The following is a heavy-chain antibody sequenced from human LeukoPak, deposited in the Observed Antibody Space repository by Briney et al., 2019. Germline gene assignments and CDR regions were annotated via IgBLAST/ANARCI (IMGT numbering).Heavy chain of an antibody. J-gene: IGHJ4*02. CDR3: AREGHSSGSLGGY. CDR1: GFTFSSYS. CDR2: IKHDGNWK. D-gene: IGHD6-19*01. Sequence: GGSLRLSCAASGFTFSSYSMNWVRQAPGKGLEWVANIKHDGNWKFYADSVKGRFTVSRDNAESLVYLHMSSLRAEDTAMYYCAREGHSSGSLGGYWGQGILVTVSS. V-gene: IGHV3-7*03.